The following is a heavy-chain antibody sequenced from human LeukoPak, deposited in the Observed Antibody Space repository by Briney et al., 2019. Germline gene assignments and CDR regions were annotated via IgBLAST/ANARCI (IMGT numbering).Heavy chain of an antibody. D-gene: IGHD4-17*01. Sequence: ASVKVSCKASGYTFTNYYMHWVRQAPGQGLEWMGIIDPSGGSTSYAQKFQGRGTMTRDTSTSTVYMELGSLRSEETAVYYCATVYGDSGYGMDVWGQGTAVTVSS. CDR1: GYTFTNYY. V-gene: IGHV1-46*01. J-gene: IGHJ6*02. CDR2: IDPSGGST. CDR3: ATVYGDSGYGMDV.